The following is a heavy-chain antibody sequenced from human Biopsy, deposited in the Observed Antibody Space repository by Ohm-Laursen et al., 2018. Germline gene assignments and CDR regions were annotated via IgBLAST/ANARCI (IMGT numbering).Heavy chain of an antibody. D-gene: IGHD3-3*01. CDR3: ARVRGGFLEWFDY. Sequence: SDTLSLTCTVSGESMGTYYWTWIRQPPGKGLEWIASIYYSGITNKNPSLKSRVTISVDTSKRQFYLELSSVTAADTAIYYCARVRGGFLEWFDYWGQGTLITVSS. CDR2: IYYSGIT. J-gene: IGHJ5*01. V-gene: IGHV4-59*07. CDR1: GESMGTYY.